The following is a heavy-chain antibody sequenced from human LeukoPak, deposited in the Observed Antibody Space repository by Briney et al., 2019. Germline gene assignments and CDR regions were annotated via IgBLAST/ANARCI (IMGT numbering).Heavy chain of an antibody. CDR1: GYSFTSYW. J-gene: IGHJ4*02. V-gene: IGHV5-51*01. Sequence: GESLKISCKGSGYSFTSYWIGWVRQMPGKGLEWMGIIYPGDSDTRYSPSFQGQVTISADKSISTAYLQWSSLKASDTAVYYCARRGSCSTTSCYEYFDYWGQGTLVTVSS. CDR2: IYPGDSDT. CDR3: ARRGSCSTTSCYEYFDY. D-gene: IGHD2-2*01.